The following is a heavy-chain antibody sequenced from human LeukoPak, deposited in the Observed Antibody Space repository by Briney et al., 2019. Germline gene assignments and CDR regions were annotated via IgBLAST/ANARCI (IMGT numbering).Heavy chain of an antibody. Sequence: GGSLRLSCSASGFTFSSYAMSWVRQAPGKGLEWVSAISGSGGSTYYADSVKGRFTISRDNSKNTLYLQMNSLRAEDTAVYYCAKGSSWYWYFDLWGRGTLVTVSS. D-gene: IGHD2-2*01. J-gene: IGHJ2*01. CDR2: ISGSGGST. V-gene: IGHV3-23*01. CDR3: AKGSSWYWYFDL. CDR1: GFTFSSYA.